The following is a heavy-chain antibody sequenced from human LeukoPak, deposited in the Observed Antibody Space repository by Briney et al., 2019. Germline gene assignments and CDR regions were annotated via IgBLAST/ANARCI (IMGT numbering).Heavy chain of an antibody. Sequence: GGSLRLSCVVSGFTFSSYAMSWVRQAPGKGLEWVSAISGSGGSTYYADSVKGRFTISRDNSKNTLYLQMNSLRAEDTAVYYCARARYYYDSSGLWRDYWGQGTLVTVSS. D-gene: IGHD3-22*01. CDR2: ISGSGGST. CDR3: ARARYYYDSSGLWRDY. J-gene: IGHJ4*02. V-gene: IGHV3-23*01. CDR1: GFTFSSYA.